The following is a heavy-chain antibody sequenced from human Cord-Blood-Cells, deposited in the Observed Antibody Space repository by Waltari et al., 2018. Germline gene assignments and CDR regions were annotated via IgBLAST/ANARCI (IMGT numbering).Heavy chain of an antibody. CDR1: GYTFTSYA. J-gene: IGHJ4*02. Sequence: QVQLVQSGSELKKPGASVKVSCKASGYTFTSYAMNWVRQAPGQGLEWMGWINTNPGNQTYAQGFTGRFVFSLDTSVSTAYLQISSLKAEDTAVYYCATLYYDFWSGYQNFDYWGQGTLVTVSS. D-gene: IGHD3-3*01. CDR3: ATLYYDFWSGYQNFDY. CDR2: INTNPGNQ. V-gene: IGHV7-4-1*02.